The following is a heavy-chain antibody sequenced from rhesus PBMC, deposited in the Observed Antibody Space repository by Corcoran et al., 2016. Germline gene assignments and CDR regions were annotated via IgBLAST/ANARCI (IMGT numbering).Heavy chain of an antibody. J-gene: IGHJ6*01. CDR1: GDSFTSTW. D-gene: IGHD3-3*01. V-gene: IGHV5-2*01. Sequence: EVQLVQSGAGVKRHGERLKTCCKTIGDSFTSTWSSWVRQLPGKGRVWMGAIYPSDSATRYSPSFQGQVTISADKSISTAYLQWSSLKASDSATYYCAKDLGPYYNDWGQGVVVTVSS. CDR3: AKDLGPYYND. CDR2: IYPSDSAT.